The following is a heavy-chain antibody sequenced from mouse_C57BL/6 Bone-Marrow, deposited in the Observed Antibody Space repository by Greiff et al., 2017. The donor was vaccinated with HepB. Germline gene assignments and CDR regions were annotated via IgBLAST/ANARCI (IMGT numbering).Heavy chain of an antibody. CDR2: IRLKSDNYAT. V-gene: IGHV6-3*01. J-gene: IGHJ1*03. CDR1: GFTFSNYW. CDR3: TGRITTVVADWYFDV. Sequence: EVKLVESGGGLVQPGGSMKLSCVASGFTFSNYWMNWVRQSPEKGLEWVAQIRLKSDNYATHYAESVKGRFTISRDDSKSSVYLQMNNLRAEDTGIYYCTGRITTVVADWYFDVWGTGTTVTVSS. D-gene: IGHD1-1*01.